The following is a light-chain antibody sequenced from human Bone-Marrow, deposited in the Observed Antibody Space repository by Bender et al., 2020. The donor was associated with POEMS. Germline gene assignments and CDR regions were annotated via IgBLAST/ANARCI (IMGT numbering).Light chain of an antibody. Sequence: SYELTQPPSVSVSPGQTARITCSGDALPKKYAYWYQQKSGQAPVLVIYEDSKRPSGIPERFSGSSSGTMATLTISGVQVEDEADYFCQSADSSGTYVFASGTTVTVL. CDR2: EDS. CDR1: ALPKKY. J-gene: IGLJ1*01. CDR3: QSADSSGTYV. V-gene: IGLV3-10*01.